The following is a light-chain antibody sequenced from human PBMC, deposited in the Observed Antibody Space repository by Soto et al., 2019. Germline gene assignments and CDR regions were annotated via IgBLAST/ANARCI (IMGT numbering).Light chain of an antibody. CDR3: ALYTSSSTYV. J-gene: IGLJ1*01. Sequence: QSALTQPPSVSGSPGQSVTISCTANSSDVGSYNRVSWYQQPPGTAPKLMIYEVTNRPSGVPDRFSGSKSGNTASLTISGLQAEDEADYYCALYTSSSTYVFGTGTKGTVL. CDR1: SSDVGSYNR. CDR2: EVT. V-gene: IGLV2-18*01.